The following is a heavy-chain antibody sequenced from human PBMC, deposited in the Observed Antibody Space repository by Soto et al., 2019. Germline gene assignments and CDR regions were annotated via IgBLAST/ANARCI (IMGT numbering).Heavy chain of an antibody. V-gene: IGHV4-59*08. D-gene: IGHD6-19*01. CDR2: IYYTGST. Sequence: SETLSLTCTVSGCSIYNHYWSWVRQPPGKGLEWIGYIYYTGSTYYNPSLKSRVTMSVDTSKNQVSLNLKSLTAADTAIYYCARRTVNIRTFYSGLKTHCFDYWGQGAPVTVSS. CDR1: GCSIYNHY. J-gene: IGHJ4*02. CDR3: ARRTVNIRTFYSGLKTHCFDY.